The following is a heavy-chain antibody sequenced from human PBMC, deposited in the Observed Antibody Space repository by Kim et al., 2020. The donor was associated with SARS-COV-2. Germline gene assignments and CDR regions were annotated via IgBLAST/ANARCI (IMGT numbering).Heavy chain of an antibody. CDR2: ISYDGSNK. V-gene: IGHV3-30*18. CDR3: ANDHWEALNY. Sequence: GGSLRLSCAASGFTFSSYGMHWVRQAPGKGLEWVAVISYDGSNKYYADSVKGRFTISRDNSKNTLYLQMNSLRAEDTAMYYCANDHWEALNYWGQGTLVTVSS. CDR1: GFTFSSYG. D-gene: IGHD1-26*01. J-gene: IGHJ4*02.